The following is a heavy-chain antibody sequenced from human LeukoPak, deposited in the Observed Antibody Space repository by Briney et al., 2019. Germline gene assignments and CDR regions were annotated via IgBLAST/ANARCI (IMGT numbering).Heavy chain of an antibody. CDR2: INHSGST. J-gene: IGHJ4*02. Sequence: SETLSLTCTVSGDSISSSSYYWGWIRQPPGKGLEWIGEINHSGSTNYNPSLKSRVTISVDTSKNQFSLKLSSVTAADTAVYYCARRTYYYGSGSYYTDPGLFDYWGQGTLVTVSS. CDR1: GDSISSSSYY. CDR3: ARRTYYYGSGSYYTDPGLFDY. D-gene: IGHD3-10*01. V-gene: IGHV4-39*07.